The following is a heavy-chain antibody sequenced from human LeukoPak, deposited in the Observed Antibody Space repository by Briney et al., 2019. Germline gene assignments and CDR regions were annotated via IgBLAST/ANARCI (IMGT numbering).Heavy chain of an antibody. D-gene: IGHD3-3*01. CDR2: IYGGGST. Sequence: GGSLRLSCAASGFTVSSNYMSWVRQAPGKGLEWVSVIYGGGSTYYADSVKGRFTLSRDNSKNTLYLQMNSLRAEDTAVYYCARVVLYYDFWSAYFHDWGQRTLVTVSS. CDR3: ARVVLYYDFWSAYFHD. V-gene: IGHV3-66*01. CDR1: GFTVSSNY. J-gene: IGHJ4*02.